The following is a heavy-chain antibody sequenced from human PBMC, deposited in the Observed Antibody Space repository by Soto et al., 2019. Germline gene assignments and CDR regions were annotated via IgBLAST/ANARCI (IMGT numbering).Heavy chain of an antibody. CDR1: GYTFTSYG. CDR3: ARDSYYYGSGATDY. J-gene: IGHJ4*02. Sequence: GASVKVSCKASGYTFTSYGISWVRQAPGQGLEWMGWISAYNGNTNYAQKLQGRVTMTTDTSTSTAYMELRSLRSDDTAVYYCARDSYYYGSGATDYWGQGTLVTVSS. D-gene: IGHD3-10*01. V-gene: IGHV1-18*01. CDR2: ISAYNGNT.